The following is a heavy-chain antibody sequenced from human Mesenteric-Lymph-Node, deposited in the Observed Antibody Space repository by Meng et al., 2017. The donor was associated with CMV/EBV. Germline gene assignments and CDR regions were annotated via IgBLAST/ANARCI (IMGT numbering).Heavy chain of an antibody. Sequence: SETLSLTCTVSGGSISSYYWSWIRQPPGKGLEWIGYIYYSGSTNYNPSLKSRVTISVDTSKNQFSLKLSSVTAADTAVYYCARALGYCSSTSCYSPYYGMDVWGQGTTVTVSS. CDR2: IYYSGST. CDR1: GGSISSYY. V-gene: IGHV4-59*01. J-gene: IGHJ6*02. CDR3: ARALGYCSSTSCYSPYYGMDV. D-gene: IGHD2-2*01.